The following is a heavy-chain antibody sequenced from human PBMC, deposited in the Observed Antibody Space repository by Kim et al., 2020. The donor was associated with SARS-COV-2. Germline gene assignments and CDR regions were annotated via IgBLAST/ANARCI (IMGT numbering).Heavy chain of an antibody. D-gene: IGHD6-13*01. J-gene: IGHJ4*02. V-gene: IGHV3-30-3*01. CDR2: ISNDGSSA. CDR3: GRGYSKKWSFDC. Sequence: GGSLRLSCAASGFTFNTDAMHWVRQAPGKGLEWVTLISNDGSSAYYADSGKGRFTISRDNSKNTLYRQMTSRRAEDTARYYCGRGYSKKWSFDCWGQGT. CDR1: GFTFNTDA.